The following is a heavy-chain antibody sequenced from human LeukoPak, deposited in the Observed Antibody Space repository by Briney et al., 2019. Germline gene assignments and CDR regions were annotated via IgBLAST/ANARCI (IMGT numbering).Heavy chain of an antibody. D-gene: IGHD4-11*01. Sequence: GGSLRLSCAASGFTVSSNYMSWVRQAPGKGLEWVSVIYSGGSTYYADSVKGRFTISRDNSKNTLYLQMNSLRAEDTAVYYCARDMAPAVKALDYWGQGTLVTVSS. CDR3: ARDMAPAVKALDY. J-gene: IGHJ4*02. CDR2: IYSGGST. V-gene: IGHV3-66*01. CDR1: GFTVSSNY.